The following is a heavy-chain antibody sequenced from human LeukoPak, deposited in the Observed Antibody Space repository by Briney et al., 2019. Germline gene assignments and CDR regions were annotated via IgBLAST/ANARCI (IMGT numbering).Heavy chain of an antibody. Sequence: ASVKVSCKASGYTFTGYYMHWVRQAPGRGLEWMGWINPNSGGTNYAQKFQGRVTMTRDTSISTVYMELSRLRSDDTAVYYCASAHGSSTAVARYWGQGTLVTVSS. CDR1: GYTFTGYY. V-gene: IGHV1-2*02. D-gene: IGHD6-19*01. CDR3: ASAHGSSTAVARY. CDR2: INPNSGGT. J-gene: IGHJ4*02.